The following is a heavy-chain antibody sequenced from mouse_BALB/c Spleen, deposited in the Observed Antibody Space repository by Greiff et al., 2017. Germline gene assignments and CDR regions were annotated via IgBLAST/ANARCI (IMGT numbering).Heavy chain of an antibody. CDR3: TRGDYGNYDYAMDY. V-gene: IGHV1S81*02. J-gene: IGHJ4*01. CDR2: INPSNGGT. Sequence: VQLQQSGAELVKPGASVKLSCKASGYTFTSYYMYWVKQRPGQGLAWIGEINPSNGGTNFNEKFKSKATLTVDKSSSTAYMQLSSLTSEDSAVYYCTRGDYGNYDYAMDYWGQGTSGTVSS. CDR1: GYTFTSYY. D-gene: IGHD2-1*01.